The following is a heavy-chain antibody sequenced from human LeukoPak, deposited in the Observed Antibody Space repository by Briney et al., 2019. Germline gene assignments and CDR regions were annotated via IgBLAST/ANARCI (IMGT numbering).Heavy chain of an antibody. Sequence: GGSLRLSCAASGFTFYNYWFHWVRHLPGRGLVWVARVNTDGSITTYADSVKGRFTISRDNTKNTVHLQMHSLRVEDTAVYYCARARPGSYLDFWGQRALVTVSS. CDR2: VNTDGSIT. CDR3: ARARPGSYLDF. V-gene: IGHV3-74*03. CDR1: GFTFYNYW. J-gene: IGHJ4*02. D-gene: IGHD1-26*01.